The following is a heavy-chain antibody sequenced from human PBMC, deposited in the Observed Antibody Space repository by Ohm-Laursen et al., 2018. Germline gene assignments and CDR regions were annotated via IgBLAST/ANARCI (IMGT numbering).Heavy chain of an antibody. CDR3: ARTDITIFGVVTYPYIFDY. CDR1: GGTFSSYA. D-gene: IGHD3-3*01. Sequence: GSSVKVSCKASGGTFSSYAISWVRQAPGQGLEWMGRIIPILGIANYAQKFQGRVTITADKSTSTAYMELSSLRSEDTAVYYCARTDITIFGVVTYPYIFDYWGQGTLVTVSS. V-gene: IGHV1-69*04. CDR2: IIPILGIA. J-gene: IGHJ4*02.